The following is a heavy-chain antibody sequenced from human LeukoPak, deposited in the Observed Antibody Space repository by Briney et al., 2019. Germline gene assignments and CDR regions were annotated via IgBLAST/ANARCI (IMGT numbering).Heavy chain of an antibody. CDR2: IKQDGSEK. CDR3: ARDRGSYCSGGSCHFFDD. V-gene: IGHV3-7*01. Sequence: GGSLRLSCATSGFTFRSYWMSWVRQAPGKGLEWVANIKQDGSEKYYVDSVKGRFTISRDNAKNSLYLQMNSLRAEDTAVYYCARDRGSYCSGGSCHFFDDWGQGTLVTVSS. D-gene: IGHD2-15*01. J-gene: IGHJ4*02. CDR1: GFTFRSYW.